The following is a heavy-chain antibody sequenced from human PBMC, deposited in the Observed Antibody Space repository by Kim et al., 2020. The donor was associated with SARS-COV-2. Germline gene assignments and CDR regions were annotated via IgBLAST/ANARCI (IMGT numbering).Heavy chain of an antibody. CDR3: AREKRDYYYGMDV. J-gene: IGHJ6*02. V-gene: IGHV4-34*01. CDR2: INHSGST. CDR1: GGSFSGYY. Sequence: SETLSLTCAVYGGSFSGYYWSWIRQPPGKGLEWIGEINHSGSTNYNPSLKSRVTISVDTSKNQFSLKLSSVTAADTAVYYCAREKRDYYYGMDVWGQGTTVTVSS.